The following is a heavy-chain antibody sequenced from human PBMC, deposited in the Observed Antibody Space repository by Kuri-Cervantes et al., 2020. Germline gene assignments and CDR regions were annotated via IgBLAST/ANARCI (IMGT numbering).Heavy chain of an antibody. CDR3: ARGLRDYCSGGSCYQGLGYYGMDV. D-gene: IGHD2-15*01. J-gene: IGHJ6*02. CDR1: GGTFSSYA. CDR2: IIPIFGTA. V-gene: IGHV1-69*13. Sequence: SVKVSCKASGGTFSSYAISWVRQAPGQGLEWMGGIIPIFGTANYAQKFQGRVTITADESTSTAYMELSSLRSEDTAVYYCARGLRDYCSGGSCYQGLGYYGMDVWGQGTTVTVSS.